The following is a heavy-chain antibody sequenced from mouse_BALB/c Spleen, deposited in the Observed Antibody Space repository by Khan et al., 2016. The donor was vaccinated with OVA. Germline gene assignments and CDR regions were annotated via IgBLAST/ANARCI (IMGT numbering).Heavy chain of an antibody. J-gene: IGHJ3*01. Sequence: LKESGAELVRPGVSVKISCKGSGYTFTDFAMHWVKQSHAKSLEWLGVISTYYGDADYNQKFKGKATMTVDKSSSTAYMELARLTSEDSAIYYGARGSGNSRFAYWGQGTLVTVSA. V-gene: IGHV1S137*01. CDR1: GYTFTDFA. CDR3: ARGSGNSRFAY. D-gene: IGHD1-3*01. CDR2: ISTYYGDA.